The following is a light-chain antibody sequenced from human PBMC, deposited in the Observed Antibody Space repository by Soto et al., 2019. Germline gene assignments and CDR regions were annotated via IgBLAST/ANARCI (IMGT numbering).Light chain of an antibody. CDR3: QQYNKSPRT. Sequence: EIVMKQSLDTLPVSPGERGTXSCRASQSVSSNLAWYQQKPGQAPRLLIYGASTRVTGIPGRFSGSGSGTEFTLTISRLQSEDFAIYYCQQYNKSPRTFGQGTKVDIK. CDR1: QSVSSN. J-gene: IGKJ1*01. CDR2: GAS. V-gene: IGKV3-15*01.